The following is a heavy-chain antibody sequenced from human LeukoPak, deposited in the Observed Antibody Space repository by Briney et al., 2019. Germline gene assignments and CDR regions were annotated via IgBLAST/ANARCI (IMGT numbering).Heavy chain of an antibody. D-gene: IGHD3-10*01. CDR3: AKDRRSGSYFLDY. V-gene: IGHV3-30*18. Sequence: QSGGSLRLSCAASGFIFSSYGMHWVRQAPGKGLEWVAVISYDGSNKYYADSVKGRFTISRDNSKNTLYLQMNSLRADDTAVYYCAKDRRSGSYFLDYWGQGTLVTVSS. J-gene: IGHJ4*02. CDR2: ISYDGSNK. CDR1: GFIFSSYG.